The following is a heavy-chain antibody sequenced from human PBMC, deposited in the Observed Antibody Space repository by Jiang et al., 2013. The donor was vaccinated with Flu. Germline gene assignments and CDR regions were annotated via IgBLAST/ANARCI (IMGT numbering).Heavy chain of an antibody. D-gene: IGHD3-22*01. CDR3: ARERGYYYDSSGYSDY. J-gene: IGHJ4*02. V-gene: IGHV3-21*01. Sequence: EWVSSISSSSSYIYYADSVKGRFTISRDNAKNSLYLQMNSLRAEDTAVYYCARERGYYYDSSGYSDYWGQGTLVTVSS. CDR2: ISSSSSYI.